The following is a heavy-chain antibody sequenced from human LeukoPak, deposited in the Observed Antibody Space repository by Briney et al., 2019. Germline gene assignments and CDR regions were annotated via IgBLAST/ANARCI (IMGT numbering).Heavy chain of an antibody. D-gene: IGHD3-22*01. V-gene: IGHV5-51*01. CDR2: IYPGDSDT. CDR1: GYSFTSYW. J-gene: IGHJ6*03. CDR3: ARTYYYDSSGYLGRDYYYYMTS. Sequence: GESLKISCKGSGYSFTSYWIGWVRQMPGKGLEWMGIIYPGDSDTRYSPSFQGQVTISADKSISTAYLQWSSLKASDTAMYYCARTYYYDSSGYLGRDYYYYMTSGAKGPRSPSP.